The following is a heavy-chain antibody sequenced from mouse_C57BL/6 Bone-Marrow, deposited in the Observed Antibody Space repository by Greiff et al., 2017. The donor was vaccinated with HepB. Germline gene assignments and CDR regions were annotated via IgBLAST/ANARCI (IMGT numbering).Heavy chain of an antibody. CDR3: ARTRFLRWAMGY. Sequence: QVQLQQPGAELVKPGASVKLSCKASGYTFTSYWMHWVKQRPGQGLEWIGMIHPNSGSTNYNEKFKSKATLTADKSSSTAYMLLSSLTSEDSAVYYCARTRFLRWAMGYWGQGTSVTVST. CDR2: IHPNSGST. CDR1: GYTFTSYW. V-gene: IGHV1-64*01. D-gene: IGHD2-12*01. J-gene: IGHJ4*01.